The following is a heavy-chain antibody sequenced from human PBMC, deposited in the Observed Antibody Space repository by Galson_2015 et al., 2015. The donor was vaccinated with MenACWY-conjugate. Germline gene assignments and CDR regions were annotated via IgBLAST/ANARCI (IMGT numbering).Heavy chain of an antibody. Sequence: SLRLSCAASGFTFSTHSMHWVRQAPGKGLEWVSYISSGGGTIYYADSVKGRFTISRDNAKNSLYLQMNSLRAEDTAVYYCARLGGNYRTTSHFDYWGQGTLVTVSS. CDR3: ARLGGNYRTTSHFDY. CDR2: ISSGGGTI. V-gene: IGHV3-48*01. J-gene: IGHJ4*02. CDR1: GFTFSTHS. D-gene: IGHD1-26*01.